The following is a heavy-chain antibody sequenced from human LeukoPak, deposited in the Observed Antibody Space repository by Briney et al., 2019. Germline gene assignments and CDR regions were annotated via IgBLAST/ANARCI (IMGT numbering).Heavy chain of an antibody. V-gene: IGHV4-59*11. CDR3: ARDYYDSRGEAFDI. Sequence: SETLSLTCTVSGDSIGSHYWSWIRQPPGKGLEWIGYIFYVVSTNYNPSLKSRVTISVDTSKNQFSLKLNSVTAADTAVYYCARDYYDSRGEAFDIWGQGTMVTVSS. CDR2: IFYVVST. CDR1: GDSIGSHY. J-gene: IGHJ3*02. D-gene: IGHD3-22*01.